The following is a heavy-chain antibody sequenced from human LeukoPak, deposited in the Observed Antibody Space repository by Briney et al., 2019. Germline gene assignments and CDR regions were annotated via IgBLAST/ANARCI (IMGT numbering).Heavy chain of an antibody. CDR3: ARDFLADGMDV. Sequence: ASVTVSCKASGGTFSSYAISWVRQAPGQGLEWMGRIIPILGIANYAQKFQGRVTITADKSTSTAYMELSSLRSEDTAVYYCARDFLADGMDVWGQGTTVTVSS. CDR2: IIPILGIA. J-gene: IGHJ6*02. CDR1: GGTFSSYA. V-gene: IGHV1-69*04.